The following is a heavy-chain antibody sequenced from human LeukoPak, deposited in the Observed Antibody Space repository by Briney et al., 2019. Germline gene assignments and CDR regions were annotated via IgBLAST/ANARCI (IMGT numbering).Heavy chain of an antibody. J-gene: IGHJ6*02. CDR2: INQSGST. Sequence: SETLSLTCAVYGGSFSGYYWSWIRQPPGQGLEWIGEINQSGSTNYNPSLERRVTMSVDTSKNQVFLKLTSVTAADTAVYYCARDGNMDVWGQGTTVTVSS. V-gene: IGHV4-34*01. D-gene: IGHD4-23*01. CDR3: ARDGNMDV. CDR1: GGSFSGYY.